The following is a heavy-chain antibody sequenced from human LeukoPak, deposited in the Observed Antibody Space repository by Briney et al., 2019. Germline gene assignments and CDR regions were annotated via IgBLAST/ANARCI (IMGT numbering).Heavy chain of an antibody. CDR3: ARYSSSWTGGYGMDV. D-gene: IGHD6-13*01. V-gene: IGHV1-8*01. CDR1: GYTFTTFD. CDR2: MNPHSDNT. Sequence: ASVKVSCKASGYTFTTFDINWVRQATGQGLEWMGWMNPHSDNTAYAQKFQGRVTMTRNTSISTAYMELSSLRSEDTAVYYCARYSSSWTGGYGMDVWGQGPTVTVSS. J-gene: IGHJ6*02.